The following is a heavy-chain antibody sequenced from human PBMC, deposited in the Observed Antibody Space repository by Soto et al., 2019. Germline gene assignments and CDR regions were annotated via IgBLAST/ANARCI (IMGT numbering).Heavy chain of an antibody. CDR1: GFPFTSYG. CDR2: ISYDGSDK. CDR3: VGGQYYFDY. J-gene: IGHJ4*02. Sequence: QVQLVESGGGVVQPGRSLRLSCAASGFPFTSYGMHWVREGPDKGLEWVAVISYDGSDKYYADSVKGRVTISRDNSKNTLYRQMNSLRPEDTALYYCVGGQYYFDYRGQGTLVIVSS. D-gene: IGHD3-10*01. V-gene: IGHV3-30*03.